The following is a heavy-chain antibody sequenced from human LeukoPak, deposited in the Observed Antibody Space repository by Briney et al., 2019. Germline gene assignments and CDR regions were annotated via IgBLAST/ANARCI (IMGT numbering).Heavy chain of an antibody. CDR3: ARPRLRLGELSLDAFDI. J-gene: IGHJ3*02. CDR1: GGSISSYY. D-gene: IGHD3-16*02. CDR2: IYYSGST. V-gene: IGHV4-39*01. Sequence: SETLSLTCTVSGGSISSYYWSWIRQPPGKGLEWIGSIYYSGSTYYNPSLKSRVTISVDTSKNQFSLKLSSVTAADTAVYYCARPRLRLGELSLDAFDIWGQGTMVTVSS.